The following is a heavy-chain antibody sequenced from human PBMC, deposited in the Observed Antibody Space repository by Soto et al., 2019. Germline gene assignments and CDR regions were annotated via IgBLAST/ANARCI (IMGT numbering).Heavy chain of an antibody. D-gene: IGHD3-10*01. V-gene: IGHV1-69*01. CDR2: IIPIFGTA. CDR3: ARERITMVRGVITYYGMDV. Sequence: QVQLVQSGAEVKKPGSSVKVSCKASGGTFSSYAISWVRQAPGQGLEWMGGIIPIFGTANYAQKFQGRVTITADESTSTAYMELSSLRSEDTAVYYCARERITMVRGVITYYGMDVWGQGTTVTVSS. J-gene: IGHJ6*01. CDR1: GGTFSSYA.